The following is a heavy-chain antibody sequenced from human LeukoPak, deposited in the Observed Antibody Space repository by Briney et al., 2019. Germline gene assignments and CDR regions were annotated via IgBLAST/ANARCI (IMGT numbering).Heavy chain of an antibody. V-gene: IGHV3-21*01. CDR3: ATLAAGYSSSWYNSGLLDY. D-gene: IGHD6-13*01. Sequence: GGSLRLSCAASGFTFSSFVMNWVRQAPGKGLEWVSSISSSSSYIYYADSVKGRFTISRDNAKNSLYLQMNSLRAEDTAVYYCATLAAGYSSSWYNSGLLDYWGQGTLVTVSS. J-gene: IGHJ4*02. CDR1: GFTFSSFV. CDR2: ISSSSSYI.